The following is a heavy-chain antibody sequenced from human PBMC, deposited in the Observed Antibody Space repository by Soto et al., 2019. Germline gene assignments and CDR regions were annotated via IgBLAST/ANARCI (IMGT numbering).Heavy chain of an antibody. J-gene: IGHJ4*02. CDR2: ISGSGGST. D-gene: IGHD6-19*01. CDR1: GFTFSSNA. Sequence: PGGSLRLSCAASGFTFSSNAMSWVRQAPRKGLEWVSTISGSGGSTYYADSVKGRFTISRDNSRNTLYLQMNSLRAEDTALYYCAKNGFRVSGWYYFDYWGPGTLVTVSS. CDR3: AKNGFRVSGWYYFDY. V-gene: IGHV3-23*01.